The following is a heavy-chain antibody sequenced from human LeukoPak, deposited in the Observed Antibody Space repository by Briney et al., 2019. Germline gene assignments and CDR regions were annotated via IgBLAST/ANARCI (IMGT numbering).Heavy chain of an antibody. Sequence: SETLSLTCTVSGGSISSYYWSWIRQPAGKGLEWIGRIYTSGSTNYNPSLKSRVTISVDTSKNQFSLKLSSVTAADTAVYYCARDQGIFGHDDAFNIWGQGTMVTVSS. J-gene: IGHJ3*02. CDR1: GGSISSYY. CDR2: IYTSGST. D-gene: IGHD3/OR15-3a*01. V-gene: IGHV4-4*07. CDR3: ARDQGIFGHDDAFNI.